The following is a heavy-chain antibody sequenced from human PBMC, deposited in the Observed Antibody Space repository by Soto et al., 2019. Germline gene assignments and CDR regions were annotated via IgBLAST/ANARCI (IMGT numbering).Heavy chain of an antibody. CDR1: GYTFTSYE. J-gene: IGHJ4*02. V-gene: IGHV1-8*01. Sequence: QVQLVQSGAEVKKPGASVKVSCKASGYTFTSYEINWVRQATGQGLEWMGWMNPNSGNTAYAQKFQGRVTMTRNTSISTAYMELSSLRSEDTAVYYGAREVTGRFDYWGQGTLVTVSS. D-gene: IGHD1-20*01. CDR3: AREVTGRFDY. CDR2: MNPNSGNT.